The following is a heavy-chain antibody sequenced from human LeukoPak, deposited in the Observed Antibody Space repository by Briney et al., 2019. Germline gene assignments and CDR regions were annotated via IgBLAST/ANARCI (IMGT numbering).Heavy chain of an antibody. J-gene: IGHJ4*02. D-gene: IGHD1-26*01. CDR2: ISWNSGSI. Sequence: GGSLRLSCAASGFTFSSYAMHWVRQAPGKGLEWVSGISWNSGSIGYADSVKGRFTISRDNAKNSLYLQMNSLRAEDTAVYYCARTGGSYPYYFEYWGQGTLVTVSS. V-gene: IGHV3-9*01. CDR3: ARTGGSYPYYFEY. CDR1: GFTFSSYA.